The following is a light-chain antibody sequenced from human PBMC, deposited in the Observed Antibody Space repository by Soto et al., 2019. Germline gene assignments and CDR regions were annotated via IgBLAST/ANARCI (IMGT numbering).Light chain of an antibody. J-gene: IGKJ4*01. CDR1: KSVSGW. V-gene: IGKV1-5*03. CDR2: EAS. Sequence: IQMTQSPSTLSAFVGDTVTISCRASKSVSGWLAWYQQKPGKAPNLLIYEASNLERGVPSKFNGSGSGTECTLTISGLQPDDFATYYCQQYNTDPLTFGGGTKVEIK. CDR3: QQYNTDPLT.